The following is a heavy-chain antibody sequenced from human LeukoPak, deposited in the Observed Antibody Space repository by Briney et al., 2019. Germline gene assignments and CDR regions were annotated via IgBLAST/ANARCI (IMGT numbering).Heavy chain of an antibody. CDR2: ISDYNGHT. V-gene: IGHV1-18*01. Sequence: ASVKVSCKASGYTFIRYGISWARQAPGQGLEWMGWISDYNGHTKYAQKVQGRVTMSTDTSTSTVYMELRSLISDDTGVYYCARGQTNRLLWVGELVSNINPFDYWGQGTLVTVSS. J-gene: IGHJ4*02. CDR3: ARGQTNRLLWVGELVSNINPFDY. D-gene: IGHD3-10*01. CDR1: GYTFIRYG.